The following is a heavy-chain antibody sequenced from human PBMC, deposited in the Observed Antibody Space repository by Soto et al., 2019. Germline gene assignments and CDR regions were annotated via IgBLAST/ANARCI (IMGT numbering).Heavy chain of an antibody. V-gene: IGHV4-39*07. CDR3: ARDLRLYYDSSGFDY. Sequence: PAETLSLTCIVSGCSLSSADYSWDWILPTSGMGLEWIGNIYYSGSTFYNPSLKSRVTISVDTSKNQFSLKLSSVTAADTAVYYCARDLRLYYDSSGFDYWGQGNLVTVSS. J-gene: IGHJ4*02. CDR1: GCSLSSADYS. CDR2: IYYSGST. D-gene: IGHD3-22*01.